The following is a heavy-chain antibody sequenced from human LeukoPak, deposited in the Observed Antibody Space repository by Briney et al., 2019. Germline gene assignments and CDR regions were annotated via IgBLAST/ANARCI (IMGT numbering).Heavy chain of an antibody. Sequence: SETLSLTCAVYGGSFSGYYWSWIRQPPGKGLEWIREINHSGSTNYNPSLKSRVTISVDTSKNQFSLKLSSVTAADTAVYYCARGRQLVRPKNWFDPWGQGTLVTVSS. D-gene: IGHD6-6*01. V-gene: IGHV4-34*01. CDR1: GGSFSGYY. CDR3: ARGRQLVRPKNWFDP. CDR2: INHSGST. J-gene: IGHJ5*02.